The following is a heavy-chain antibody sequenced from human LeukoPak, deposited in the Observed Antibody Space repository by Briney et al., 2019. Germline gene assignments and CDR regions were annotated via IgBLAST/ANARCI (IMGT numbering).Heavy chain of an antibody. CDR2: ISGSGGST. CDR1: GFTFSSYA. Sequence: GGSLRLSCAASGFTFSSYAMSWVRQAPGKGLEWVSAISGSGGSTYYADSVKGRFTISRDNSKNTLYLQMNSLRAEDTAVYYCAKDSRYFDWLLPVDYWGQGTLVTVSS. J-gene: IGHJ4*02. D-gene: IGHD3-9*01. V-gene: IGHV3-23*01. CDR3: AKDSRYFDWLLPVDY.